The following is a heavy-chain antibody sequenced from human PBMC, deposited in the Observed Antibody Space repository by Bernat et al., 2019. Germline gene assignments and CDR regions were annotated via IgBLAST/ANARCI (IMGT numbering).Heavy chain of an antibody. Sequence: QVQLVESGGGVVQPGRSLRLSCAASGFTFSSYAMHWVRQAPGKGLEWVAVISYDGSNKYYEASGKGRFTIARDNSKNTLYLQMNSLRAEDTAVYYCARDSVPYSSGWYLFDYWGQGTLVTVSS. J-gene: IGHJ4*02. CDR2: ISYDGSNK. CDR1: GFTFSSYA. D-gene: IGHD6-19*01. CDR3: ARDSVPYSSGWYLFDY. V-gene: IGHV3-30-3*01.